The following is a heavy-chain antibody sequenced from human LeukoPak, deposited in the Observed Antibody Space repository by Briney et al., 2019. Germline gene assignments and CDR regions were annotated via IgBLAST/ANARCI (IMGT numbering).Heavy chain of an antibody. CDR2: IYHSGST. V-gene: IGHV4-30-2*01. CDR1: GGSISSGGYY. D-gene: IGHD1-26*01. CDR3: VSGGGATNDYFDY. Sequence: PSETLSLTCTVSGGSISSGGYYWSWIRQPPGKGLEWIGYIYHSGSTYHNPSLKSRVTISVDRSKNQFSLKLSSVTAADTAVYYCVSGGGATNDYFDYWGQGTLVTVSS. J-gene: IGHJ4*02.